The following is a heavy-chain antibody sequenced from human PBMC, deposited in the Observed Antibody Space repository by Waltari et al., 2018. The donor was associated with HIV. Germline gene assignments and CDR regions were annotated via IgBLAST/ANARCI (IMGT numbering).Heavy chain of an antibody. J-gene: IGHJ3*02. CDR2: IHPIFCTA. D-gene: IGHD2-15*01. Sequence: QVQLVQSGAEVKKPGSSVKVSCKASGGTFSSYAISWVRQAPGQGLGWMGGIHPIFCTANYAQKCQGRVTITADESTSTAYMELSSLRSEDTAVYYCARSRYCSGGSCYSVNAFDIWGQGTMVTVSS. CDR1: GGTFSSYA. V-gene: IGHV1-69*12. CDR3: ARSRYCSGGSCYSVNAFDI.